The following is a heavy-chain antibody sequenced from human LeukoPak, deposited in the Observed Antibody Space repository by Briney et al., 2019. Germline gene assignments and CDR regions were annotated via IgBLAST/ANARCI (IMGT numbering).Heavy chain of an antibody. D-gene: IGHD6-25*01. V-gene: IGHV1-69*13. CDR1: GGTFSSYA. CDR3: ARDRLGSWYFDL. CDR2: IIPIFGTA. J-gene: IGHJ2*01. Sequence: SVKVSCKASGGTFSSYAISWLRQAPGQGLEWMGGIIPIFGTANYAQKFQGRVTITADESTSTAYMELSSLRSEDTAVYYCARDRLGSWYFDLWGRGTLVTVSS.